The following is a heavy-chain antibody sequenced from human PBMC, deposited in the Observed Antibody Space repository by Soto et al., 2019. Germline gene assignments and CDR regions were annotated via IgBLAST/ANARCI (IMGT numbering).Heavy chain of an antibody. J-gene: IGHJ4*01. CDR2: INQSGRT. CDR3: ARCLVSEINYSGGWSAYDH. D-gene: IGHD3-10*01. V-gene: IGHV4-34*01. Sequence: QVQLQQWGAGLLKPSETLSLTCAVYGGSFSGYCWTWIRQSPGKGLEWIGQINQSGRTTYNPSLTSRITRSLGASKTEFSLELSSAPAAAKTVYYCARCLVSEINYSGGWSAYDHWGQATVLTVHS. CDR1: GGSFSGYC.